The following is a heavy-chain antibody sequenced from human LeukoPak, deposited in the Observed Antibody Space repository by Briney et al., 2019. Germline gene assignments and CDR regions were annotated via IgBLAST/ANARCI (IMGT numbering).Heavy chain of an antibody. CDR1: GGSFSGHY. V-gene: IGHV4-34*01. J-gene: IGHJ1*01. CDR2: INRGGST. D-gene: IGHD3-10*01. Sequence: SETLSLTCTVYGGSFSGHYWTWIRQPPGKGLEWIGEINRGGSTSCNPSLKSRVTISIDTSKKQFSLKLNSVTAADTGVYYCARGYDSGSYYQFWGQGTLVTVSS. CDR3: ARGYDSGSYYQF.